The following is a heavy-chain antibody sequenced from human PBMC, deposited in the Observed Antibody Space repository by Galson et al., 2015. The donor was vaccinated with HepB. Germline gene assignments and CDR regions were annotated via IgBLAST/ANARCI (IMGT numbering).Heavy chain of an antibody. V-gene: IGHV3-21*01. CDR3: ARDRGYCSGGSCPHFDY. J-gene: IGHJ4*02. CDR2: ISSSSSYI. CDR1: GFTFSSYS. D-gene: IGHD2-15*01. Sequence: SLRLSCAASGFTFSSYSMNWVRQAPGKGLEWVSSISSSSSYIYYADSVKGRFTISRDNAKNSLYLQMNSLRAEDTAVYYCARDRGYCSGGSCPHFDYWGQGTLVTVSS.